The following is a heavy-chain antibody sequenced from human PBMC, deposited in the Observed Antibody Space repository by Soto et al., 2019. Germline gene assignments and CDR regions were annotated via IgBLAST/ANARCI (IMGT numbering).Heavy chain of an antibody. V-gene: IGHV5-51*01. CDR3: ARQGSNGAYYYYGMDV. D-gene: IGHD2-8*01. Sequence: PGESLKSSCKGSGYRFSSYWIAWVRQMPGKGLEWMGIIYPGDSDTRYSPSFQGQVTFSVDKSNNTAYLQWSSLKASDTAMYYCARQGSNGAYYYYGMDVWGQGTAVTVSS. CDR1: GYRFSSYW. J-gene: IGHJ6*02. CDR2: IYPGDSDT.